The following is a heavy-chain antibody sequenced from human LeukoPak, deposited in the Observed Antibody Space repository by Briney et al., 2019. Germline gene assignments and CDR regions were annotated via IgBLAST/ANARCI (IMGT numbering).Heavy chain of an antibody. Sequence: GVSLRLSCTASGFTVSAYAMAWVRQAPGKALEWVSTIYDDNTYYADSVKGRFAISTDNSKNTLYLQMNSLRAEDTAVYYCARDGFPDAFDIWGQGTMVTVSS. CDR2: IYDDNT. CDR1: GFTVSAYA. D-gene: IGHD5-24*01. V-gene: IGHV3-66*02. CDR3: ARDGFPDAFDI. J-gene: IGHJ3*02.